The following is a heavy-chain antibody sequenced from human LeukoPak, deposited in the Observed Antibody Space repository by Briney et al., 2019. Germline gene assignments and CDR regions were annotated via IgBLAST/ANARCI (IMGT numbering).Heavy chain of an antibody. D-gene: IGHD1-1*01. CDR2: IYYSGST. Sequence: PSETLSLTCTVSGGSISSYYWSWIRQPPGKGLEWIGYIYYSGSTNYNPSLKSRVTISVDTSKNQFSLKLSSVTAADTAVYYCARENPCRTRRCYGMVVWGQGTTVIVS. V-gene: IGHV4-59*12. CDR3: ARENPCRTRRCYGMVV. J-gene: IGHJ6*02. CDR1: GGSISSYY.